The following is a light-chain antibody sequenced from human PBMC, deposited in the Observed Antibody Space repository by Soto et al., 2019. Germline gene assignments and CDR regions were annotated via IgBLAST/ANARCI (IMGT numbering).Light chain of an antibody. CDR2: DNN. V-gene: IGLV1-51*01. CDR3: GTWDSSLSAGV. Sequence: QSVLTQPPSGSAAPGQKVTISCSGSGSNIGDNYVSWYQQLPGTAPKLLIYDNNKRPSGIPDRFSGSKSGTSATLGITGLQTGDEADYFCGTWDSSLSAGVFGTGTKVTVL. J-gene: IGLJ1*01. CDR1: GSNIGDNY.